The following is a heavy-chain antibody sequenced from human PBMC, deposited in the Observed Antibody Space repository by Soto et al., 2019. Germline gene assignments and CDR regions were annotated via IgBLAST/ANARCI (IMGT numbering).Heavy chain of an antibody. Sequence: QVQLVQSGAEVKKPGSSVKVSCKASGDTFISYTISWVRQAPGQGLEWMGRIIPILGIANYAQKFQGRVTLTADNSTSTAYVELSSLRSEDTAVYYCASGYRGYGNYWGQGPLVTVSS. CDR2: IIPILGIA. J-gene: IGHJ4*02. CDR1: GDTFISYT. D-gene: IGHD5-12*01. V-gene: IGHV1-69*02. CDR3: ASGYRGYGNY.